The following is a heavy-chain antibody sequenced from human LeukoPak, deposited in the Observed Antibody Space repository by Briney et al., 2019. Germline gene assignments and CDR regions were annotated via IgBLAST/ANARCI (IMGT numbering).Heavy chain of an antibody. Sequence: SETLSLTCTVSGGSISSGSYYWSWIRQPAGKGLEWIGRIYTSGSTNYNPSLKSRVTISVDTSKNQFSLKLSSVTAADTAVYYCARGSLTIFGVVIGFDPWGQGTLVTVSS. CDR1: GGSISSGSYY. CDR3: ARGSLTIFGVVIGFDP. CDR2: IYTSGST. D-gene: IGHD3-3*01. J-gene: IGHJ5*02. V-gene: IGHV4-61*02.